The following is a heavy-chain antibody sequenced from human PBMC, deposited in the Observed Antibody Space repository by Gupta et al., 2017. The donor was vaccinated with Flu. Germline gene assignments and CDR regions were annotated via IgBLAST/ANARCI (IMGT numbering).Heavy chain of an antibody. CDR2: IYPGDSDT. CDR1: GYTLAYNW. D-gene: IGHD1-26*01. J-gene: IGHJ4*02. V-gene: IGHV5-51*01. CDR3: ARTLGSDSTGAFDD. Sequence: SGYTLAYNWIGWVRQMPGKGLEWLGIIYPGDSDTRYSPSCQGQVTISADKSFSTVYLQWSSLKASDTAMYYCARTLGSDSTGAFDDWGQGTRVTGSS.